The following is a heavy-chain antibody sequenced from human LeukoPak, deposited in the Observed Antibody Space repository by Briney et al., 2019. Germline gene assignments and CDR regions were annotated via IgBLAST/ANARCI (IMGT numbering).Heavy chain of an antibody. J-gene: IGHJ4*02. Sequence: GGSLRLSCAGSGFTFSKYSMNWVRQAPGKGLEWVSSIGGPSSCTYYADSVKGRFTISRDNAENSLYLQMNSLRVEDTAVYYCARGVGPRRDGYNPTDYWGQGTLVTVSS. CDR2: IGGPSSCT. CDR3: ARGVGPRRDGYNPTDY. D-gene: IGHD5-24*01. V-gene: IGHV3-21*01. CDR1: GFTFSKYS.